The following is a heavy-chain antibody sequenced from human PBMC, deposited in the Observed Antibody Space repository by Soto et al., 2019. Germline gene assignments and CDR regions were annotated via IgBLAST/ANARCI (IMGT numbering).Heavy chain of an antibody. CDR3: AKDAEESVNEPIPGDC. J-gene: IGHJ4*02. Sequence: GRSLRLSCAAAGFTFRNFAMTWVRQAPGKGLEWVSVISGSGRMTYYAHSVKGHFTISRDNSKNTLYLQMNSLRAEDTAVYYCAKDAEESVNEPIPGDCWGQGTGVTASS. CDR2: ISGSGRMT. D-gene: IGHD1-1*01. V-gene: IGHV3-23*01. CDR1: GFTFRNFA.